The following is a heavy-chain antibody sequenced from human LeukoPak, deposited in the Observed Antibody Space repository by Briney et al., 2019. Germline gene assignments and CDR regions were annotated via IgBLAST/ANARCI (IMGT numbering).Heavy chain of an antibody. J-gene: IGHJ5*02. D-gene: IGHD3-16*01. CDR1: GYTFTGYY. V-gene: IGHV1-2*02. Sequence: GASVKVSCKASGYTFTGYYMHWVRQAPGQGLEWMEWINPNSGGTNYAQKFQGRVTMTRDTSISTAYMELSRLRSDDTAVYYCARDSAVWRSLNWFVPWGQGTLVTVSS. CDR2: INPNSGGT. CDR3: ARDSAVWRSLNWFVP.